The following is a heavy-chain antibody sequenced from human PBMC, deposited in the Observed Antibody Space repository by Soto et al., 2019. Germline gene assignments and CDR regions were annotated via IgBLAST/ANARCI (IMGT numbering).Heavy chain of an antibody. V-gene: IGHV4-61*01. CDR3: ARGASYYYDSGGYYYFDY. CDR1: GGSVSSGSYY. D-gene: IGHD3-22*01. Sequence: QVQLRESGPGLVKPSETLSLTCTVSGGSVSSGSYYWNWIRQPPGKGPEWIGYIYYSGSTNYNPSLKSRVTISVDTSKNQFSLKLSSVTAADTAVYYCARGASYYYDSGGYYYFDYWGQGTLVTVSS. CDR2: IYYSGST. J-gene: IGHJ4*02.